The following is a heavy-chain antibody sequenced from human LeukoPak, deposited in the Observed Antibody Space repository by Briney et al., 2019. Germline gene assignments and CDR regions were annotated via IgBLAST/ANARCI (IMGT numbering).Heavy chain of an antibody. D-gene: IGHD2-21*02. Sequence: SETLSLTCTVSGGSFSSRTYYWAWIHQPPGKGLEWIGSINYSGKITYNPSLKSRVTVSLDTSKNQLSLTLSSVTAADTAVYYCARDFGDWRTDYWGQGTLVTVSS. CDR2: INYSGKI. J-gene: IGHJ4*02. CDR3: ARDFGDWRTDY. V-gene: IGHV4-39*07. CDR1: GGSFSSRTYY.